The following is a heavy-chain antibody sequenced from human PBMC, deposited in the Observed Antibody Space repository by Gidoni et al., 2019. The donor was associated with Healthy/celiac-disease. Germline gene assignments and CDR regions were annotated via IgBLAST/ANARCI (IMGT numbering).Heavy chain of an antibody. V-gene: IGHV3-48*01. CDR1: GFTFSRSS. J-gene: IGHJ3*02. CDR2: SRSSSSTI. D-gene: IGHD2-15*01. CDR3: ARGRRYCSGGSCQEWAFDI. Sequence: EVQLVESGGGLVQLGGSLRLSCAASGFTFSRSSMNWVRQAPGKGLGWVSYSRSSSSTIYYADSVKGRFTISRDKAKNSLYLQMNSLRAEDTAVYYCARGRRYCSGGSCQEWAFDIWGQGTMVTVSS.